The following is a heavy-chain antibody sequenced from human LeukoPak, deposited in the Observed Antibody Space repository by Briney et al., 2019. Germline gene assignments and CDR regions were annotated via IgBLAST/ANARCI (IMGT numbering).Heavy chain of an antibody. Sequence: AGSLRLSCAASGFTFSSYAMSWVRQAPGKGLEWVSAISGSGGSTYYADSVKGRFTISRDNSKNTLYLQMNSLRAEDTAVYYCAKAPHFIAVAGTNYYFDYWGQGTLVTVSS. V-gene: IGHV3-23*01. CDR1: GFTFSSYA. D-gene: IGHD6-19*01. CDR2: ISGSGGST. CDR3: AKAPHFIAVAGTNYYFDY. J-gene: IGHJ4*02.